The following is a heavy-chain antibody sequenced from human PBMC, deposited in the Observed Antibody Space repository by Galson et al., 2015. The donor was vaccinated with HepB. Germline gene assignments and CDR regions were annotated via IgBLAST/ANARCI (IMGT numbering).Heavy chain of an antibody. D-gene: IGHD1-26*01. CDR1: GFTFGDYA. CDR2: IRSKAYGGTT. V-gene: IGHV3-49*03. CDR3: TRFMLAWELIGSAFDI. Sequence: SLRLSCAASGFTFGDYAMSWFRQAPGKGLEWVGFIRSKAYGGTTEYAASVKGRFTISRDDSKSIAYLQMNSLKTEDTAVYYCTRFMLAWELIGSAFDIWGQGTMVTVSS. J-gene: IGHJ3*02.